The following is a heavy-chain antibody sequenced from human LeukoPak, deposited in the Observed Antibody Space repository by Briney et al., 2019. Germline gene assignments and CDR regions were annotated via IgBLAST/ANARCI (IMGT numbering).Heavy chain of an antibody. CDR1: GGSLSSHY. CDR3: ARGNKDYYGSGSSSDY. J-gene: IGHJ4*02. Sequence: SETLSLTCTVSGGSLSSHYWNWVRQPPGKGLEWIAFIYYSGSTNYNPSLKSRVTISVDTSKNQFSLKLSSVTAADTAVYYCARGNKDYYGSGSSSDYWGQGTLVTVSS. V-gene: IGHV4-59*11. D-gene: IGHD3-10*01. CDR2: IYYSGST.